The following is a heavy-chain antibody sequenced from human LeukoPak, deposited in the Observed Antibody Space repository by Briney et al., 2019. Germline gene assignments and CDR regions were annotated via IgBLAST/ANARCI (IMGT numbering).Heavy chain of an antibody. Sequence: PGGSLRLSCAASGFTFSSYGMHWVRQAPGKGLEWVAFIRYDGSNKYYADSVKGRFTISRDNSKNTLYLQMNSLRAEDTAVYYCAKGESGSYGSFDYWGQGTLVTVSS. CDR3: AKGESGSYGSFDY. CDR2: IRYDGSNK. CDR1: GFTFSSYG. V-gene: IGHV3-30*02. J-gene: IGHJ4*02. D-gene: IGHD1-26*01.